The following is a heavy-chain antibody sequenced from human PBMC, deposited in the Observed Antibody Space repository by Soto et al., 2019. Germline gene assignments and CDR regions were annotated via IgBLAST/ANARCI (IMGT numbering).Heavy chain of an antibody. Sequence: SETLSITCTVSGGSISSGGYYWSWIRQHPGKGLEWIGYIYYSGSTYYNPSLKSRVTISVDTSKNQFSLKLSSVTAADTAVYYCASYQQSYAFDIWGQGTMVTVSS. J-gene: IGHJ3*02. V-gene: IGHV4-31*03. CDR3: ASYQQSYAFDI. D-gene: IGHD2-2*01. CDR2: IYYSGST. CDR1: GGSISSGGYY.